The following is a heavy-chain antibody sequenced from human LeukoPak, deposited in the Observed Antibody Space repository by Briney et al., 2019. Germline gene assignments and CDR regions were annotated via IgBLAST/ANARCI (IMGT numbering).Heavy chain of an antibody. V-gene: IGHV3-11*05. Sequence: PGGSLTLSCAASGSTFSDYYLSWIRQPPGQGLEWVSYISSVSGYTKYADSVRGRFTISRDNAKNSLYLQMNSLRAEDTAVYYCARVAADATVFDYWGQGTLVTVSS. J-gene: IGHJ4*02. CDR1: GSTFSDYY. CDR3: ARVAADATVFDY. CDR2: ISSVSGYT. D-gene: IGHD6-13*01.